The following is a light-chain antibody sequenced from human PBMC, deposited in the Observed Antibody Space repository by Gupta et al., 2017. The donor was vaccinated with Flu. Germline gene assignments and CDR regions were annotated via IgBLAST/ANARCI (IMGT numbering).Light chain of an antibody. CDR3: HYYGTSPFT. Sequence: EVVLTQSPGTLSLSPGERATLSCRASHSTSNYVAWYQQKSGQAPRLVIYGVSNRATDIPDRFSGSGSGTXFTLTIXRLDPEDFAVYYCHYYGTSPFTFGXGTRVDI. J-gene: IGKJ3*01. CDR1: HSTSNY. V-gene: IGKV3-20*01. CDR2: GVS.